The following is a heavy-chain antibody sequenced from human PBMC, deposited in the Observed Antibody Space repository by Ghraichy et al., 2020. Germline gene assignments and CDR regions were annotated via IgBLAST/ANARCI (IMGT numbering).Heavy chain of an antibody. CDR2: IYRSGST. D-gene: IGHD6-19*01. Sequence: SETLSLTCTVSGGSISTYYWSWIRQPPGKGLEWIGYIYRSGSTKYNPSLKSRVNISLDTSKSQFSLKLSSVTTADTAVYFCASSAHQWVGIGYFESWGQGTLVTVSS. CDR3: ASSAHQWVGIGYFES. V-gene: IGHV4-59*01. CDR1: GGSISTYY. J-gene: IGHJ4*02.